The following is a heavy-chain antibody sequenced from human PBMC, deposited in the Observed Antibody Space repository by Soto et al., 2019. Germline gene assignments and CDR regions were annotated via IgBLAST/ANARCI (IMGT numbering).Heavy chain of an antibody. J-gene: IGHJ4*02. V-gene: IGHV3-23*01. CDR1: GFTFSSYA. CDR3: AKDRDDYVWGSYRYVLWDY. CDR2: ISGSGGST. D-gene: IGHD3-16*02. Sequence: GGSLRLSCAASGFTFSSYAMSWVRQAPGKGLEWVSAISGSGGSTYYADSVKGRFTISRDNSKNTLYLQMNSLRAEDTAVYYCAKDRDDYVWGSYRYVLWDYWGQGTLVTVSS.